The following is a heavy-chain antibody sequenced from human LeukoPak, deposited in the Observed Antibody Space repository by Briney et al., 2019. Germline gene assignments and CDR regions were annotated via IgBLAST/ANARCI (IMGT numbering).Heavy chain of an antibody. CDR1: GYTFTSYG. D-gene: IGHD3-16*01. J-gene: IGHJ3*02. CDR3: ARDAWAREEAFDI. CDR2: ISAYNGNT. Sequence: GASVKVSCTASGYTFTSYGVSWVRQAPGQGLEWMGWISAYNGNTNYAQKLQGRVTMTTDTSTSTAYMELRSLRSDDTAVYYCARDAWAREEAFDIWGQGTMVTVSS. V-gene: IGHV1-18*01.